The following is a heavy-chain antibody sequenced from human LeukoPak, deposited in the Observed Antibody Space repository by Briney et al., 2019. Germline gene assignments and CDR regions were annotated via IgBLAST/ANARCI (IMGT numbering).Heavy chain of an antibody. CDR3: ARVSDIVATGGTQH. J-gene: IGHJ1*01. CDR2: IYYSGST. V-gene: IGHV4-30-4*01. CDR1: GGSISSGDYY. D-gene: IGHD5-12*01. Sequence: SETLSLTCTVSGGSISSGDYYWSWIRQPPGKGLEWIGYIYYSGSTYYNPSLKSRVTISVDTSKNQFSLKLSSVTAADTAVYYCARVSDIVATGGTQHWGQGTLVTVSS.